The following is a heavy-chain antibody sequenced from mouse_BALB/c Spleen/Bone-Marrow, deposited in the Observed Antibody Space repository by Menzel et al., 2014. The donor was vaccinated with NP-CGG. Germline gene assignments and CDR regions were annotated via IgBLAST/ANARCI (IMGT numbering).Heavy chain of an antibody. J-gene: IGHJ4*01. V-gene: IGHV1-14*01. CDR3: ARWRYPYAMDY. CDR2: INPYNDGT. CDR1: GYTFTSYV. Sequence: EVQLQESGPELVKPGASVKMSCKASGYTFTSYVMHWVKQKPGQGLEWIGYINPYNDGTKYNEKFKGKATLTSDKSSSTAYMELSSLTSEDSAVYYCARWRYPYAMDYWGQGTSVTVSS. D-gene: IGHD5-1-1*01.